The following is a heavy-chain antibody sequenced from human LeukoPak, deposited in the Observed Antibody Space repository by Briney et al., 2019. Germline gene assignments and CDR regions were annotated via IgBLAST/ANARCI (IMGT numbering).Heavy chain of an antibody. Sequence: GASEKVSCKSSVYTFTDYFIHWVRQAPGQGLEWMGWINPNSGATKYAQKFQGRVSMTRDTSINTAYMDLTNLRSDDTAIFYCARVKKLMPELEFWGLGTLVTVSS. D-gene: IGHD2-2*01. CDR1: VYTFTDYF. J-gene: IGHJ4*02. CDR2: INPNSGAT. V-gene: IGHV1-2*02. CDR3: ARVKKLMPELEF.